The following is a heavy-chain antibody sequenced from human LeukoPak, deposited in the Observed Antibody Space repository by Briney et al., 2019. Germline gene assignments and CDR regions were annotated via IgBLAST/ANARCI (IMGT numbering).Heavy chain of an antibody. CDR1: GYTFTNDD. D-gene: IGHD5-12*01. CDR3: ARAAVATRRGSWFDP. J-gene: IGHJ5*02. Sequence: ASVKVSCKASGYTFTNDDINWVRQATGQGLEWMGCMNPNSGNTGYAQKFQGRVTMTRNTSINTAYMELSSLRSEDTAVYYCARAAVATRRGSWFDPWGQGTLVAVSS. V-gene: IGHV1-8*01. CDR2: MNPNSGNT.